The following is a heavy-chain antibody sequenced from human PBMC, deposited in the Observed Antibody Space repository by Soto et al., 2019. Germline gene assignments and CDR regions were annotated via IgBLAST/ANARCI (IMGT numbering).Heavy chain of an antibody. J-gene: IGHJ4*02. D-gene: IGHD5-12*01. V-gene: IGHV5-51*01. Sequence: GESLKISCKGSGYSFTSYWIGWVRQMPGKGLEWMGIIYPGDSDTRYSPSFQGQVTISADKSISTAYLQWSSLKASDTAMYYCPSPAVRMATRYYFDYWGQGTLVTSPQ. CDR3: PSPAVRMATRYYFDY. CDR2: IYPGDSDT. CDR1: GYSFTSYW.